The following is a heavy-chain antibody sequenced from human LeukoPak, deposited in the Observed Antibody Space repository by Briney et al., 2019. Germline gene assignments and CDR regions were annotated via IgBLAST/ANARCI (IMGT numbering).Heavy chain of an antibody. CDR1: GFTFSSYA. V-gene: IGHV3-23*01. D-gene: IGHD5-12*01. Sequence: GGSLRLSCAASGFTFSSYAMIWVRQAPGKGLEWVSAISGGGGSTYYADSVKGRFTISRDNSKNTLYLQMNSLRAEDTAVYYCAKAYSGYEYYYYYMDVWGKGTTVTVSS. CDR2: ISGGGGST. J-gene: IGHJ6*03. CDR3: AKAYSGYEYYYYYMDV.